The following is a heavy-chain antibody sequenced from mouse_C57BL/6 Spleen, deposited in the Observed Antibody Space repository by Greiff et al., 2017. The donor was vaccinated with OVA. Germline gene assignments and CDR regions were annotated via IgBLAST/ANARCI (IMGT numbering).Heavy chain of an antibody. Sequence: EVQGVESGGGLVKPGGSLKLSCAASGFTFSDYGMHWVRQAPEKGLEWVAYISSGSSTIYYADTVKGRFTISRDNAKNTLFLQMTSLRSEDTAMYYCARCYGSSYEGWFAYWGQGTLVTVSA. CDR2: ISSGSSTI. J-gene: IGHJ3*01. V-gene: IGHV5-17*01. CDR3: ARCYGSSYEGWFAY. D-gene: IGHD1-1*01. CDR1: GFTFSDYG.